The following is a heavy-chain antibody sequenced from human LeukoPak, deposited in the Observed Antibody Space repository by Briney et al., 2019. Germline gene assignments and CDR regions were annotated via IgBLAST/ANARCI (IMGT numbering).Heavy chain of an antibody. CDR1: GYTFTIYG. CDR3: ARDFVDTAMVTGYYYGMDV. D-gene: IGHD5-18*01. CDR2: ISAYNGNT. V-gene: IGHV1-18*01. Sequence: ASVTVSCTASGYTFTIYGISWVRQAPGQGLEWMGWISAYNGNTNYAQKLQGRVTMTTDTSTSTAYMELSSLRSDDTAVYYCARDFVDTAMVTGYYYGMDVWGQGTTVTVSS. J-gene: IGHJ6*02.